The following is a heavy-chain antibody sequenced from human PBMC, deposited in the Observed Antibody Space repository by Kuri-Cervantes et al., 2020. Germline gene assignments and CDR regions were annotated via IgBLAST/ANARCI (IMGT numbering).Heavy chain of an antibody. V-gene: IGHV4-34*01. J-gene: IGHJ2*01. CDR3: ARTGRYCSGGSCYPIGYFDL. D-gene: IGHD2-15*01. Sequence: GSLRLSCAVYGGSFSGYYWSWIRQPPGKGLEWIGEINHSGSTNYNPSLKSRVTISVDTSKNQFSLKLSSVTAADTAVYYCARTGRYCSGGSCYPIGYFDLWGRGTLVTVSS. CDR1: GGSFSGYY. CDR2: INHSGST.